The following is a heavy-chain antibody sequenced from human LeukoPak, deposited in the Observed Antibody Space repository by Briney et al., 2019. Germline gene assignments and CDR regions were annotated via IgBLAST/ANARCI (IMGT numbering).Heavy chain of an antibody. Sequence: SSVKVSCKASGYTFTSYGISWVRQAPGQGLEGMGWINPNTGNPTYDQGFTGRFVFSLDTSVSTAYLQISSLKAEDTAVYYCARAYQPLGELSLPDYWGQGTLVTVSS. CDR3: ARAYQPLGELSLPDY. D-gene: IGHD3-16*02. CDR1: GYTFTSYG. CDR2: INPNTGNP. J-gene: IGHJ4*02. V-gene: IGHV7-4-1*02.